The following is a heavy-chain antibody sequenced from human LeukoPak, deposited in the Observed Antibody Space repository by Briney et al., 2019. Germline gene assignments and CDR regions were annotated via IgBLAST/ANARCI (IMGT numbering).Heavy chain of an antibody. J-gene: IGHJ4*02. CDR3: ARLRFDFWSGYTHPYFDY. CDR1: GGSISSSSYS. D-gene: IGHD3-3*01. V-gene: IGHV4-39*01. CDR2: IYYSGTT. Sequence: SETLSLTCTVSGGSISSSSYSWGWIRQLPGKGLEWMGSIYYSGTTYYNPALMSRVTISVDTSKLQFSLKLSSVAATDTAVYFCARLRFDFWSGYTHPYFDYWGQGTLVTVSS.